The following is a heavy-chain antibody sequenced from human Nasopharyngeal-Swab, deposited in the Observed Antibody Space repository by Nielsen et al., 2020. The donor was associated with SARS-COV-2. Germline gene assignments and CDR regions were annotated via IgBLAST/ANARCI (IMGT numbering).Heavy chain of an antibody. D-gene: IGHD2-15*01. Sequence: SETLSLTCTVSGGSISSSSYYWGWIRQPPGKGLEWIGSIYYSGSTYYNPSLKSRITISVDTSNNQFSLKLTSVTAADTAMYYCARAEVDDDAFDIWGQGTMVTVSS. CDR3: ARAEVDDDAFDI. J-gene: IGHJ3*02. V-gene: IGHV4-39*07. CDR1: GGSISSSSYY. CDR2: IYYSGST.